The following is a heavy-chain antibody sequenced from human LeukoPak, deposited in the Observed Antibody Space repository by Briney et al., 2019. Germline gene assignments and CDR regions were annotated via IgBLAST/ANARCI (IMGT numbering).Heavy chain of an antibody. V-gene: IGHV4-39*01. Sequence: SETLSLTCTVSGGSISSSSYYWGWIRQPPGKGLEWIGSIYYSGSTYYNPSLKSRVTISVDTSKNQFSLKLSSVTAADTAVYYCARLMTTVTTLAVGLDYWGQGTLVTVSS. CDR1: GGSISSSSYY. D-gene: IGHD4-17*01. J-gene: IGHJ4*02. CDR3: ARLMTTVTTLAVGLDY. CDR2: IYYSGST.